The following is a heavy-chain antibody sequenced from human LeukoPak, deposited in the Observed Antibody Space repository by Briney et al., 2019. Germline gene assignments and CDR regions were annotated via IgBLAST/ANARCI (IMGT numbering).Heavy chain of an antibody. V-gene: IGHV1-46*01. CDR3: ARDLAYGDYVGYYYYYGMDV. CDR2: INPSGGST. J-gene: IGHJ6*02. D-gene: IGHD4-17*01. CDR1: GYTFTSYY. Sequence: ASVKVSCKASGYTFTSYYMHWVRQAPGQGLEWMGIINPSGGSTSYAQKFQGRVTMTRDTSTSTVYMELSSLRSEDTAVYYCARDLAYGDYVGYYYYYGMDVWGQGTTVTVSS.